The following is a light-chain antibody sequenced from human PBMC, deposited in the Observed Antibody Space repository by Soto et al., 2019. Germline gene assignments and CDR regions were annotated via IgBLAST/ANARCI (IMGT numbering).Light chain of an antibody. V-gene: IGKV3D-20*01. CDR3: GPYCTSLS. J-gene: IGKJ4*01. CDR2: DAS. CDR1: QSISSY. Sequence: LMPSQATLSLYAKKGDIGACGTSQSISSYLAWYQQKPGLAPRLLIYDASSRATGIPDGFSGSGSGTDFTLPLCRLACRDFAVYYGGPYCTSLSYGGGTKVDIK.